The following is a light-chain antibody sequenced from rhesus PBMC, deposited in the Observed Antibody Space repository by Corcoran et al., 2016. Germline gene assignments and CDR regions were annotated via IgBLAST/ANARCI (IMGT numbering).Light chain of an antibody. J-gene: IGKJ1*01. CDR3: QQYDNSPWT. CDR2: YVS. V-gene: IGKV1-66*01. CDR1: QGINNY. Sequence: DIQMTQSPSSLSASVGDRVTITCRASQGINNYLSWYQQKPGKAPKPLIYYVSSLEKGVPSRFSGSRSGTDYTLTIRSLQPEDIATYYCQQYDNSPWTFGPGTKVEIK.